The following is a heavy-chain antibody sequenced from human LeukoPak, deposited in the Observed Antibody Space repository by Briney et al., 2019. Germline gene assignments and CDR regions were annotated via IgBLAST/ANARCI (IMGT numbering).Heavy chain of an antibody. D-gene: IGHD2-15*01. V-gene: IGHV5-51*01. CDR3: ARQEYCSGGSCYTWFDP. CDR1: GYSFSSYW. J-gene: IGHJ5*02. Sequence: GESLKISCKGSGYSFSSYWIGWVRQMPGKGLEWMGIIYPGDSDTRYSPSFQGQVTISADKSISTAYLQWSSLKASDTAMYYCARQEYCSGGSCYTWFDPWGQGTLVTVSS. CDR2: IYPGDSDT.